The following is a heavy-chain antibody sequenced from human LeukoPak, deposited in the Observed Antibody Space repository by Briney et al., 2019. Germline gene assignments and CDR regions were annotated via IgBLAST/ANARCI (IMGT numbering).Heavy chain of an antibody. Sequence: SETLSLTCAVYGGSFSGYYWSWIRQPAGKGLEWIGRIYTSGSTNYNPSLKSRVIISVDKSKNQFSLKLSSVTAADTAVYYCARGRLGAAVYYFDYWGQGILVTVSS. J-gene: IGHJ4*02. D-gene: IGHD6-13*01. V-gene: IGHV4-59*10. CDR3: ARGRLGAAVYYFDY. CDR1: GGSFSGYY. CDR2: IYTSGST.